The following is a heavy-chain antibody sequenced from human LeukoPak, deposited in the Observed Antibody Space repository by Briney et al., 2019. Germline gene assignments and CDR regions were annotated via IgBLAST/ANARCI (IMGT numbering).Heavy chain of an antibody. D-gene: IGHD3-3*01. V-gene: IGHV3-23*01. Sequence: GGSLTLSCAASGFTFSSYWMHWVRHAPGKGLEWLSSISYSGDNRGGNTYYADSVRGRFSISRDTSQNTVFLQMSSLRVDDTAAYYCVGTFTVFGVVATIAWGQGTLVTVSS. CDR2: ISYSGDNRGGNT. CDR3: VGTFTVFGVVATIA. J-gene: IGHJ4*02. CDR1: GFTFSSYW.